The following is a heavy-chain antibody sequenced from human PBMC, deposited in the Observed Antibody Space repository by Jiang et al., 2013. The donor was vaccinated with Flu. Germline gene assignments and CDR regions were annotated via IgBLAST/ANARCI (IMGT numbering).Heavy chain of an antibody. D-gene: IGHD3-10*01. Sequence: SGSGLVKPSETLSLTCTVSGGSISSSSYYWGWIRQPPGKGLEWIGSIYYSGSTYYNPSLKSRVTISVDTSKNQFSLKLSSVTAADTAVYYCASLFGGFGELLLDYWGQGTLVTVSS. CDR2: IYYSGST. CDR3: ASLFGGFGELLLDY. J-gene: IGHJ4*02. CDR1: GGSISSSSYY. V-gene: IGHV4-39*01.